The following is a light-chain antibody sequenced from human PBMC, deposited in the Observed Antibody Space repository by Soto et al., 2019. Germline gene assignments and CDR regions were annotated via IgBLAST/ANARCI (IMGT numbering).Light chain of an antibody. CDR1: QSVAKNY. Sequence: EIVLTQSPGTLSLSPGERATLSCRASQSVAKNYLAWYQQEPGQAPRLLIYDASKRATGIPDRFSGSGSGTDFTLTISRLEPEDFAVYYCHQYASSPQTLGQGTKVEIK. J-gene: IGKJ1*01. CDR2: DAS. CDR3: HQYASSPQT. V-gene: IGKV3-20*01.